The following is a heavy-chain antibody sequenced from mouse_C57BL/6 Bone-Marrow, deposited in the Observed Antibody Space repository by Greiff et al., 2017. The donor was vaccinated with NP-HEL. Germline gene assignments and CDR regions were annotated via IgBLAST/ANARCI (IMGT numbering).Heavy chain of an antibody. Sequence: VQLKESGPGLVKPSQTLSLTCSVSGYSITSDYWNWIRKFPGNKLEYMGYISYSGSTYYNPSLKSRISKTRDTSKNQYYLQLNSVTTEDTATYYCARLWLLRNYFDYWGQGTTLTVSS. CDR2: ISYSGST. CDR1: GYSITSDY. J-gene: IGHJ2*01. D-gene: IGHD2-3*01. V-gene: IGHV3-8*01. CDR3: ARLWLLRNYFDY.